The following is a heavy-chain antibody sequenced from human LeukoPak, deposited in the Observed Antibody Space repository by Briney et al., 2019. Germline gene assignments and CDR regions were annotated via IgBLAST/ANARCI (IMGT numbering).Heavy chain of an antibody. J-gene: IGHJ6*02. CDR1: GYTFTGYY. D-gene: IGHD6-13*01. CDR3: ARLFSSWYEEGRYYYYYGMDV. CDR2: INPNSGGR. V-gene: IGHV1-2*02. Sequence: GASVKVSCKASGYTFTGYYMHWVRQAPGQGLEWMGWINPNSGGRNYAQKFQGRVTMTRDTSISTAYMELSRLRSDDTAVYYCARLFSSWYEEGRYYYYYGMDVWVQGTTVTVSS.